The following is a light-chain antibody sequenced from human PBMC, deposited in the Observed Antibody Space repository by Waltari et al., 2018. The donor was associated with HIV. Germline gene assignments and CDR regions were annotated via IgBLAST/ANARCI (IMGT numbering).Light chain of an antibody. J-gene: IGLJ3*02. CDR2: DNN. CDR3: GTWDSSLSAGL. Sequence: QSLLTQPPSLSAAPGQKVTISCSGSSSNIRNNFVTWYQQLPVTAPKLLIYDNNKRPSGIPDRFSGSKSGTSATLGITGLQTGDEADYYCGTWDSSLSAGLFGGGTKLTVL. CDR1: SSNIRNNF. V-gene: IGLV1-51*01.